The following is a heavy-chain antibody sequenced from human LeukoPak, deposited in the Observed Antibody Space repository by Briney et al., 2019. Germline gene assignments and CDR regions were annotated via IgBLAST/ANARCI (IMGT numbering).Heavy chain of an antibody. V-gene: IGHV3-66*01. CDR2: IYSGGDT. D-gene: IGHD4/OR15-4a*01. J-gene: IGHJ5*02. CDR3: ARDPPAVRTNTYA. CDR1: GFTVSNNY. Sequence: GGSLRLSCAASGFTVSNNYMNWVRQAPGKGLEWVSLIYSGGDTYYADSVKGRFTISRDGSKNTLYLQMNSLRAEDTAVYYCARDPPAVRTNTYAWGQGTLVTVSS.